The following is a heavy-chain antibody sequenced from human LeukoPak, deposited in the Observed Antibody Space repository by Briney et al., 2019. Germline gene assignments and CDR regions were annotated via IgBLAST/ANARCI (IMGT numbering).Heavy chain of an antibody. CDR1: GFTVSSNY. J-gene: IGHJ6*03. CDR3: ARTVGLRHYYYYMDV. CDR2: IYSGGST. Sequence: GGSLRLSCAASGFTVSSNYMSWVRQAPGKGLEWVSVIYSGGSTYYADSVKGRFTISRDNSKNTLYLQMNSLRAEDTAVYSCARTVGLRHYYYYMDVWGKGTTVTVSS. V-gene: IGHV3-53*01. D-gene: IGHD5-12*01.